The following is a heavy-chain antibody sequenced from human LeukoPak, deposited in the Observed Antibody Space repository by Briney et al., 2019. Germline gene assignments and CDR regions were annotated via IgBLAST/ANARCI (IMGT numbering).Heavy chain of an antibody. CDR3: ARGGHYGSSWFDP. J-gene: IGHJ5*02. CDR1: GGPFSGYY. Sequence: SETLSLTCAVYGGPFSGYYWSWIRLPPGKGLEWIGEINHSGSTNYNPSLKSRVTISVDTSKNQFSLKLSSVTAADTAVYYCARGGHYGSSWFDPWGQGTLVTVSS. D-gene: IGHD4-17*01. V-gene: IGHV4-34*01. CDR2: INHSGST.